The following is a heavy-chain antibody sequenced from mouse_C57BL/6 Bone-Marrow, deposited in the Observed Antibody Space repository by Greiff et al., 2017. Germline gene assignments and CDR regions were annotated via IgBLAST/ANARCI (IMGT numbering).Heavy chain of an antibody. CDR3: ARDPTVVDWYFDV. D-gene: IGHD1-1*01. CDR2: IYPGDGDT. CDR1: GYAFSSYW. J-gene: IGHJ1*03. Sequence: VQRVESGAELVKPGASVKISCKASGYAFSSYWMNWVKQRPGKGLEWIGQIYPGDGDTNYNGKFKGKATLTADKSSSTAYMQLSSLTSEDSAVYFCARDPTVVDWYFDVWGTGTTVTVSS. V-gene: IGHV1-80*01.